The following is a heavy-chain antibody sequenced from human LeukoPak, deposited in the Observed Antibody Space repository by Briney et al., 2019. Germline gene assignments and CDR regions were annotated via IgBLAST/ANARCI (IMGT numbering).Heavy chain of an antibody. D-gene: IGHD3-22*01. CDR1: GFTFSSYA. CDR2: ITSSGAAT. V-gene: IGHV3-23*01. J-gene: IGHJ4*02. Sequence: PGVSLRLSCAASGFTFSSYAMSWVRQAPGKGLEWVSSITSSGAATYYADSVKGRFTISRDNSDNTLYLQMNSLRAEDTAVYYCAKDRPNYYGSNGHYYKLNGDCWGQGTLVTVSS. CDR3: AKDRPNYYGSNGHYYKLNGDC.